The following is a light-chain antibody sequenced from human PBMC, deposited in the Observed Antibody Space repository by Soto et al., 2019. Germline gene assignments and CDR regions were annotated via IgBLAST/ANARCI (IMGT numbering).Light chain of an antibody. V-gene: IGKV3-11*01. CDR2: DAS. J-gene: IGKJ1*01. CDR3: QQRSNWPVT. Sequence: EIVLTQSPATLSLSPGDGATLSCRASQSVSSYLAWYQQKPGQAPRLLIYDASNRATGIPARFSGSGSGTDVTLIISSLEPEDFAVYYCQQRSNWPVTFGLGTKVEV. CDR1: QSVSSY.